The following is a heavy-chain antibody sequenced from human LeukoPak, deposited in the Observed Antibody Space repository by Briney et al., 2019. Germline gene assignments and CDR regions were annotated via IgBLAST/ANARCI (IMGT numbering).Heavy chain of an antibody. D-gene: IGHD1-26*01. Sequence: GGSLRLSCAASGFTFSSYAMSWVRQAPGKGLEWVSAISGSGGSTYYADSVKGRFTISRDNSKNTLYLQMNSLRAEDTAVYYCAKFEADGELLLFFPDYWGQGTLVTVSS. CDR2: ISGSGGST. J-gene: IGHJ4*02. CDR1: GFTFSSYA. V-gene: IGHV3-23*01. CDR3: AKFEADGELLLFFPDY.